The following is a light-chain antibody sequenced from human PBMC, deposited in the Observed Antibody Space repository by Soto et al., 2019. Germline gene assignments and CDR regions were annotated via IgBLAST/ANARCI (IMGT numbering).Light chain of an antibody. CDR3: QQRSNWPPLT. CDR1: QSVCSY. CDR2: DAS. Sequence: EIVLTQSPATLSLSPGERATLSCRARQSVCSYIAWYQQKPGQAPRLLIYDASNRATGIPARFSGGGSGTDFTLTISSLEPEDFAVYYCQQRSNWPPLTFGGGTKVEIK. V-gene: IGKV3-11*01. J-gene: IGKJ4*01.